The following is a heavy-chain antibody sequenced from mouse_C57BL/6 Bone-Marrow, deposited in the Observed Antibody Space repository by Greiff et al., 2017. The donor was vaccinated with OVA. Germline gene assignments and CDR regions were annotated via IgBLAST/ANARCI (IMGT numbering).Heavy chain of an antibody. CDR3: TTGYGSPAWFAY. J-gene: IGHJ3*01. CDR1: GFNIKDYY. V-gene: IGHV14-1*01. D-gene: IGHD1-1*01. Sequence: EVQLQQSGAELVRPGASVKLSCTASGFNIKDYYMHWVKQRPEQGLEWIGRIDPEDGDTEYAPKFQGKATMTADTSSNTAYLQLSSLTSEDTAVYYCTTGYGSPAWFAYWGQGTLVTVSA. CDR2: IDPEDGDT.